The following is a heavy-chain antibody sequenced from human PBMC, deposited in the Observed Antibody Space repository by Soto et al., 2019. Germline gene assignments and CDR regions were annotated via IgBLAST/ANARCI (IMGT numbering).Heavy chain of an antibody. V-gene: IGHV3-15*07. CDR3: TTDKGSSGYSRSKPWANTQNAFDI. CDR2: IKSKTDGGTT. D-gene: IGHD3-22*01. Sequence: GGSLRLSCAASGFTFSNAWMNWVRQAPGKGLEWVGRIKSKTDGGTTDYAAPVKGRFTISRDDSKNTLYLQMNSLKTEETAVYYCTTDKGSSGYSRSKPWANTQNAFDIWGQGTMVTVSS. J-gene: IGHJ3*02. CDR1: GFTFSNAW.